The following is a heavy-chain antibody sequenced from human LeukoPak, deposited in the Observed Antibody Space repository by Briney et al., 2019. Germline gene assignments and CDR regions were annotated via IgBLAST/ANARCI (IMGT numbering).Heavy chain of an antibody. D-gene: IGHD2-15*01. J-gene: IGHJ4*02. CDR1: GDSVTSNGFY. V-gene: IGHV4-31*03. CDR3: ARYFCGSSYCPGVNY. CDR2: ISHSGNT. Sequence: SQTLSLTCTVSGDSVTSNGFYWTWIRHHPGGGLEWIGYISHSGNTYYNPSLNGRVTFSLDTSKSQFSLRLDSVTAVDTAVYYCARYFCGSSYCPGVNYWGQGTLVTVSS.